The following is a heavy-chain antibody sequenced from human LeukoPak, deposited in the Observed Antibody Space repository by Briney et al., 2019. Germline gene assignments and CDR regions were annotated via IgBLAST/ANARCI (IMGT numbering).Heavy chain of an antibody. CDR1: GYTFTSYY. J-gene: IGHJ4*02. CDR2: INPSGGST. V-gene: IGHV1-46*01. D-gene: IGHD6-19*01. Sequence: GASVTVSCTASGYTFTSYYMHWVRQAPGQGLEWMGIINPSGGSTSYAQKFQGRVTMTRDTSTSTVYMELSSLRSEDTAVYYCSGIAVDGPFDYWGQGTLVTVSS. CDR3: SGIAVDGPFDY.